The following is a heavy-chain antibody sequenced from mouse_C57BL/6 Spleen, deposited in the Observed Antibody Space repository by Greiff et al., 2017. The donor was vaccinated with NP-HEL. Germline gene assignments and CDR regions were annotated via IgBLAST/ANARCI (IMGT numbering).Heavy chain of an antibody. CDR1: GYAFSSSW. CDR3: ARGGALYYFDY. J-gene: IGHJ2*01. V-gene: IGHV1-82*01. CDR2: IYPGDGDT. Sequence: ESGPELVKPGASVKISCKASGYAFSSSWMNWVKQRPGKGLEWIGRIYPGDGDTNYNGKFKGKATLTADKSSSTAYMQLSSLTSEDSAVYFCARGGALYYFDYWGQGTTLTVSS.